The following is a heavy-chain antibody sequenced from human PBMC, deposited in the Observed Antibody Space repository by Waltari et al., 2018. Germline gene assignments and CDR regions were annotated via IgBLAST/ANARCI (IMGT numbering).Heavy chain of an antibody. CDR1: GFTFSSNW. CDR3: ARDFNWGWDF. CDR2: INADGSQQ. V-gene: IGHV3-7*03. Sequence: EVQLVDSGGGLVQPGGSLRLSCAASGFTFSSNWMSWVRQAPGRGLGWLANINADGSQQYYVDSVRGRFSISRDNAKNSLYLQLNSLRAEDTAIYYCARDFNWGWDFWGQGTLVTVSS. J-gene: IGHJ4*02. D-gene: IGHD7-27*01.